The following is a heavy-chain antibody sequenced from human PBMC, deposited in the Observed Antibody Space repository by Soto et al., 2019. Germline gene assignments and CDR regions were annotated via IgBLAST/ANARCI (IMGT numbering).Heavy chain of an antibody. Sequence: QVQLVQSGAEVKKPGSSVKVSCKASGGTFSTYTVIWVRQAPGQGLEWMGRIIPMLDITNTAQSFPGRVTITADKSTSTAYLELSTLRSDDTAIYFCTLGSWSAETFDIWGRGTMVTVSS. CDR2: IIPMLDIT. V-gene: IGHV1-69*02. J-gene: IGHJ3*02. CDR3: TLGSWSAETFDI. D-gene: IGHD6-13*01. CDR1: GGTFSTYT.